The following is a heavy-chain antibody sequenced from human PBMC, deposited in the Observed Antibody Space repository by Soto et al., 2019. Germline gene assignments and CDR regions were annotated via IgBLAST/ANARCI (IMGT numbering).Heavy chain of an antibody. D-gene: IGHD2-15*01. CDR3: ARHCSGGSCYYAFDI. Sequence: NPSETLSLTCTVSGGSISSYYWSWIRQPPGKGLEWIGYIYYSGSTNYNPSLKSRVTMAVDTSKNQFSLKLSSVTAADTAVYYCARHCSGGSCYYAFDIWGQGTMVTVSS. J-gene: IGHJ3*02. CDR2: IYYSGST. CDR1: GGSISSYY. V-gene: IGHV4-59*08.